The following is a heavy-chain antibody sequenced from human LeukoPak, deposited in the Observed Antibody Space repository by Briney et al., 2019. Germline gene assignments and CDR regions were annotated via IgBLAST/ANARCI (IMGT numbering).Heavy chain of an antibody. CDR3: ARGYEYGWFDP. D-gene: IGHD3-16*01. CDR1: GYTFTDYF. CDR2: INPKSGGT. J-gene: IGHJ5*02. V-gene: IGHV1-2*02. Sequence: ASVKVSCKSSGYTFTDYFLHWVRQAPGQGLEWVGWINPKSGGTNYAQNFQGRVTMTRDTSISTVYMEVNSLTSDDTAVYYCARGYEYGWFDPWGQGSLVTVSS.